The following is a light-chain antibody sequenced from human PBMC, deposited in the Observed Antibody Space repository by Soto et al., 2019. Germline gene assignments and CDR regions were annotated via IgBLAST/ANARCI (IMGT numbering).Light chain of an antibody. CDR3: SSYTTSSTLNYV. CDR1: SSDIGTYNL. V-gene: IGLV2-14*02. Sequence: QSVLTQPASVSGSPGQSITISCTGTSSDIGTYNLVSWYQQHPGKAPKFMIYEASKRPSGVSNRFSGSKSGNTASLTISGLQAEDEADYYCSSYTTSSTLNYVFGSGTKLTVL. J-gene: IGLJ1*01. CDR2: EAS.